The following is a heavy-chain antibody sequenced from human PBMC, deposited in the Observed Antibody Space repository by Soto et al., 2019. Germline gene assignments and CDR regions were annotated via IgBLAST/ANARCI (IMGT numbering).Heavy chain of an antibody. V-gene: IGHV4-4*07. CDR1: GGSISNYF. Sequence: SETLSLTCTVSGGSISNYFCNWIRQPAGKGLEWIGRIDNSGSTNYNPSLKSRITMSADTSRNQFSLKLNSVTAADTAVYYCARGGQDFWSGPFDYWGQGALVTVSA. D-gene: IGHD3-3*01. J-gene: IGHJ4*02. CDR2: IDNSGST. CDR3: ARGGQDFWSGPFDY.